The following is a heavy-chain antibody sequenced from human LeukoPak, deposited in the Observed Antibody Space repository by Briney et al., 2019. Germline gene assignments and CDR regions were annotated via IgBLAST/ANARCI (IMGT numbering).Heavy chain of an antibody. V-gene: IGHV3-21*01. J-gene: IGHJ4*02. CDR3: ARDGYSSSSLDY. CDR1: GFIFSSYN. CDR2: ISSSSTYI. Sequence: GGSLRLSCAASGFIFSSYNMNWVRQAPGKGLEWVSSISSSSTYIYYADSVKGRFTISRDSAKNSLYLQMNSLRDEDTAAYYCARDGYSSSSLDYWGQGALVTVSS. D-gene: IGHD6-6*01.